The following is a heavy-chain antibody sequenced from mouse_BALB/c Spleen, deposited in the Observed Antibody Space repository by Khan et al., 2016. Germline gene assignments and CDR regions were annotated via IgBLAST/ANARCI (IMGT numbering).Heavy chain of an antibody. CDR3: ARTYGNYGYFDV. V-gene: IGHV5-4*02. CDR2: ISDGGAYT. CDR1: GFTFSDYY. D-gene: IGHD1-1*02. J-gene: IGHJ1*01. Sequence: EVQLVESGGGLVKPGGSLTLSCAVSGFTFSDYYMYWVRQTPEKRLEWVATISDGGAYTYYPDSVKGRFTISSDNAKNNLDLQMSSLKSDDTAMYYCARTYGNYGYFDVWGAGTTVTVSS.